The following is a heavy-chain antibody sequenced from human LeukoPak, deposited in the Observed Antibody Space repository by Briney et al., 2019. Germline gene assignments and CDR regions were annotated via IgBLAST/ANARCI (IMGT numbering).Heavy chain of an antibody. J-gene: IGHJ6*02. CDR2: ISATNSYI. Sequence: GGSLRLSCAASGFTFSSYSMNWVRQAPGKGLEWVSSISATNSYIYYADSVKGRFTISRDNAKNSLYLQMNSLRAEDTAVYYCARLGSGRAYYYGMDVWGQGTTVTVSS. V-gene: IGHV3-21*01. D-gene: IGHD3-10*01. CDR1: GFTFSSYS. CDR3: ARLGSGRAYYYGMDV.